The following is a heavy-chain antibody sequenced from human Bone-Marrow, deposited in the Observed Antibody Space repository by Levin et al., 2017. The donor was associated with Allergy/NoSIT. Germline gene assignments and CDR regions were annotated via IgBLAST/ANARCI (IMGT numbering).Heavy chain of an antibody. CDR1: GGSITSGEYY. CDR3: ARDPGITMVTLDNYDGVGL. D-gene: IGHD3-10*01. CDR2: VSYGGSS. J-gene: IGHJ6*02. V-gene: IGHV4-30-4*08. Sequence: PSQTLSLTCTVSGGSITSGEYYWTWIRQPPGKGLEWIGYVSYGGSSYQNPSLKSRLTMSLHTSKNQFSLKLSSVTAADTAVYFCARDPGITMVTLDNYDGVGLWGQGTTVTVSS.